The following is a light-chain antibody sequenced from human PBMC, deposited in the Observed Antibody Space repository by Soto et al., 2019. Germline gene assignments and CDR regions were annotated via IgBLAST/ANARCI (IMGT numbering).Light chain of an antibody. CDR3: QHFGGTTFT. Sequence: EIVIAQSPANRSVSPGERATLSFRASQSVSSNLAWYQQKTGQAPMLLIYGASTRATGIPARFSGSGSGTEVTLTISSLQSEEFAGYYCQHFGGTTFTFGQGTRLE. CDR1: QSVSSN. J-gene: IGKJ5*01. CDR2: GAS. V-gene: IGKV3-15*01.